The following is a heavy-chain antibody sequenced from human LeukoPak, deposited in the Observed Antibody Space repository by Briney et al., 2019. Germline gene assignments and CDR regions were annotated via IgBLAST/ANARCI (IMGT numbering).Heavy chain of an antibody. CDR1: GYTFTGYY. D-gene: IGHD3-10*01. Sequence: ASVKVSCKASGYTFTGYYMHWVRQAPGQGLEWMGWINPNSGGTNYAQKFQGRVTMTRDTSISTAYMELSSLRSDDTAVYYCARAYGSGSSYHPDYWGLGTLVTVSS. V-gene: IGHV1-2*02. CDR3: ARAYGSGSSYHPDY. J-gene: IGHJ4*02. CDR2: INPNSGGT.